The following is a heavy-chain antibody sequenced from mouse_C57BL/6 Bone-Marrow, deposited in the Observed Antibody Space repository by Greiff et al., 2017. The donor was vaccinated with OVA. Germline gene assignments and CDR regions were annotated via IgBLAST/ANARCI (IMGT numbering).Heavy chain of an antibody. V-gene: IGHV1-77*01. D-gene: IGHD4-1*01. J-gene: IGHJ2*01. CDR1: GYTFTDYY. CDR3: AKLGIDY. Sequence: VQLQESGAELVKPGASVKLSCKASGYTFTDYYINWVTQRPGQGLEWIGKIGPGSGSTYYNENFKGKATLTADKSSSTAYLQLSSLTSDDSAVYFCAKLGIDYWGQGTTLTVSA. CDR2: IGPGSGST.